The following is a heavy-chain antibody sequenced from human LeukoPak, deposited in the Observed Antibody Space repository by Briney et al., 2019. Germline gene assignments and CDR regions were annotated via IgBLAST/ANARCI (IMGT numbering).Heavy chain of an antibody. J-gene: IGHJ4*02. CDR2: LSSSGSAF. V-gene: IGHV3-48*03. CDR1: GFAFRSYE. D-gene: IGHD3-3*01. CDR3: ARSARLMKGVVEVTALDD. Sequence: GGSLTLSCEDSGFAFRSYEMNWVRQAPGKGLEWIAYLSSSGSAFSYADSVKGRFTIARDNAKNSVYLEMNSLRADDTAVYYCARSARLMKGVVEVTALDDWGQGTLVTVSS.